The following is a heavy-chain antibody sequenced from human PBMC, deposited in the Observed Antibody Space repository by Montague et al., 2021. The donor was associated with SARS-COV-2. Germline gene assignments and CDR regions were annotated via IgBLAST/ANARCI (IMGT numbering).Heavy chain of an antibody. D-gene: IGHD3-10*01. CDR1: GGSFSGHY. Sequence: SETLSLTCAVYGGSFSGHYWNWIRQPPGKGLEWIGEINHSGSTNNSPSLTIRVTMSVDTSKNQFSLKLSSVTAADTAVYYCARGARQGYGFRLGSFDYWGQGALVPVSA. J-gene: IGHJ4*02. CDR2: INHSGST. V-gene: IGHV4-34*01. CDR3: ARGARQGYGFRLGSFDY.